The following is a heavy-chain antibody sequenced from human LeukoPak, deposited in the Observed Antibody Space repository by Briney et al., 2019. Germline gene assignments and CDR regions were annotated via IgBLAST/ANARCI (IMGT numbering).Heavy chain of an antibody. J-gene: IGHJ3*02. Sequence: EGSLRLSCAASGFTFSSYAMSWVRQAPGKGLEWVSAISGSGGSTYYADSVKGRFTVSRDNSKNTLYLQMNSLRAEDTAVYYCAKEANPFRGWYPHDAFDIWGQGTMVTVSS. D-gene: IGHD6-19*01. CDR1: GFTFSSYA. CDR2: ISGSGGST. V-gene: IGHV3-23*01. CDR3: AKEANPFRGWYPHDAFDI.